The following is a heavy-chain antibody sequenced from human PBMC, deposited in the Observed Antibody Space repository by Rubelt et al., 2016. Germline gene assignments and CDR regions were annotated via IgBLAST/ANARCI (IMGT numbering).Heavy chain of an antibody. Sequence: QLQLQESGPGLVKPSETLSLTCTVSGGSISSSSYYWGWIRQPPGKGLEWIGSINYSGKTYYNPSLKSRVTISVDTSKNQFSLKLSSGTAADTAVYYCARDLGRSGYASCSDYWGRGTLVTVSS. CDR2: INYSGKT. CDR3: ARDLGRSGYASCSDY. J-gene: IGHJ4*02. V-gene: IGHV4-39*02. CDR1: GGSISSSSYY. D-gene: IGHD5-12*01.